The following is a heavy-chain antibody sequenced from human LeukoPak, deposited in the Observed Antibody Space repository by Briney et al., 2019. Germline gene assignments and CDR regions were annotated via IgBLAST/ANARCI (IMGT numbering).Heavy chain of an antibody. Sequence: SGPTLVHPTPTLTLTCTFSGFSLSTSGVGVGWIRQPPGKALEWLALIYWNDDKRYSPSLKSRLTITKDTSKNQVVLTMTNMDPVDTATYYCAHRPSLYCSSTSCYHEFDYWGQGTLVTVSS. CDR2: IYWNDDK. J-gene: IGHJ4*02. CDR3: AHRPSLYCSSTSCYHEFDY. D-gene: IGHD2-2*01. V-gene: IGHV2-5*01. CDR1: GFSLSTSGVG.